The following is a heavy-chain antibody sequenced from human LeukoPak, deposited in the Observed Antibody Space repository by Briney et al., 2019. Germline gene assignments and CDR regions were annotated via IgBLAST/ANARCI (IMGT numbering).Heavy chain of an antibody. CDR3: AKDHRGIEEMGSSGYYHFDY. Sequence: GGSLRLSCAASGFTFSSYGMHWVRQAPGKGLEWVAFIRYDGSNKYYADSVKGRFTISRDNSKNTLYLQMNSLRAEDTAVYYCAKDHRGIEEMGSSGYYHFDYWGQGTLVTVSS. J-gene: IGHJ4*02. CDR2: IRYDGSNK. CDR1: GFTFSSYG. D-gene: IGHD3-22*01. V-gene: IGHV3-30*02.